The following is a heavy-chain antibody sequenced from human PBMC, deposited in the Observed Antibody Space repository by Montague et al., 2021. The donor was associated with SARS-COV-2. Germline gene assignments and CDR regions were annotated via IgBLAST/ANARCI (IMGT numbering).Heavy chain of an antibody. CDR3: AREVNVVTQPVDYFDY. CDR1: GYSISSGYY. J-gene: IGHJ4*02. Sequence: SETLSLTCSVSGYSISSGYYCGWIRRPPGKRLVWFGSLCHSGGDFYDTSSQSRLTMSVDMSKNLFSLKLNSVTAADTAMYFCAREVNVVTQPVDYFDYWGQGTPVTVSS. D-gene: IGHD1-1*01. CDR2: LCHSGGD. V-gene: IGHV4-38-2*02.